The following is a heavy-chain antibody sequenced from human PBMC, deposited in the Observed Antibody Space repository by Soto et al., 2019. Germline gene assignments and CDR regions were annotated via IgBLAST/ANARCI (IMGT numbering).Heavy chain of an antibody. D-gene: IGHD2-15*01. CDR2: IIPIFGTA. CDR3: ARGYCSGGSCPPAHPLYSYYYYGMDV. J-gene: IGHJ6*02. Sequence: SVKVSCKASGGTFSSYAISWVRQAPGQGLEWMGGIIPIFGTANYAQKFQGRVTITADESTSTAYMELSSLRSEDTAVYYCARGYCSGGSCPPAHPLYSYYYYGMDVWGQGTTVTVSS. V-gene: IGHV1-69*13. CDR1: GGTFSSYA.